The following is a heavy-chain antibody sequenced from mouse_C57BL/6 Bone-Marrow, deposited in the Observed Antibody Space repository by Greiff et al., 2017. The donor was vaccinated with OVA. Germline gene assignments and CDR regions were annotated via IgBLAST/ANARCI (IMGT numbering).Heavy chain of an antibody. CDR1: GYTFTSYW. V-gene: IGHV1-55*01. Sequence: VQLQQPGAELVKPGASVKMSCKASGYTFTSYWITWVKQRPGQGLEWIGDIYPGSGSTNYNEKFKSKATLTVDPSSSTAYMQLSSLTSAASAVSNRTRHWGGIEDGGKGTRVTVSS. CDR2: IYPGSGST. J-gene: IGHJ1*03. CDR3: TRHWGGIED. D-gene: IGHD4-1*01.